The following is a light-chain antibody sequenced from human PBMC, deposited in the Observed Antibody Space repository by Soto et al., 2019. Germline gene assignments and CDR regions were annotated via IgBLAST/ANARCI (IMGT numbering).Light chain of an antibody. J-gene: IGLJ2*01. CDR3: QSYDSDFVV. CDR1: SGSIANNY. Sequence: NFILTQPHSVSASPGKTLSISCTRSSGSIANNYVQWYQQRPGSAPTTVIYENNQRLSGVPDRFSGSTDGSSNSASLTISGLQTEDEADYYCQSYDSDFVVFGGGTKLTVL. CDR2: ENN. V-gene: IGLV6-57*04.